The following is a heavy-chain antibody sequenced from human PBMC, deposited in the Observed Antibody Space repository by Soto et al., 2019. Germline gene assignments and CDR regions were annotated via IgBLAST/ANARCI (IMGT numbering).Heavy chain of an antibody. J-gene: IGHJ6*02. CDR3: ARDRATIFGVVIIAPYYYYYGMDV. CDR1: GFNFRVNG. D-gene: IGHD3-3*01. Sequence: GGSLRLSCEVSGFNFRVNGVSWVRQAPGKGLEWVSTLGGADGGTYYADSVKGRFTIPRDNSKDTLYLQMNSLRAEDTAVYYCARDRATIFGVVIIAPYYYYYGMDVWGQGTTVTVSS. CDR2: LGGADGGT. V-gene: IGHV3-23*01.